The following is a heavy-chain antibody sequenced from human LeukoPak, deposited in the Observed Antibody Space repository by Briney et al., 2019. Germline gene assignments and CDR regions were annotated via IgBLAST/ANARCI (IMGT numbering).Heavy chain of an antibody. Sequence: PGGSLRLSCAASGFTFSSHWMSWVRQAPGKGLEWVANIKQDGSEKYYVDSVKGRFTISRDNAKNSLYLQMNSLRAEDTAVYYCARDLFIVVVPAAMGYWGQGTLVTVSS. D-gene: IGHD2-2*01. J-gene: IGHJ4*02. CDR1: GFTFSSHW. CDR2: IKQDGSEK. CDR3: ARDLFIVVVPAAMGY. V-gene: IGHV3-7*01.